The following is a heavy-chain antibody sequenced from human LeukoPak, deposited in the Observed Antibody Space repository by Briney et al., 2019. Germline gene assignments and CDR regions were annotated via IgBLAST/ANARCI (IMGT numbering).Heavy chain of an antibody. Sequence: GGSLRLSCVASGFTFSDHCMSWIRQAPGKGLEWVSYIHGSGNPIYYADSVKGRFTISRDNAKNSLYLQMNSLRAEDRAVYYCARGHYGLDYWGQGTLVTVSS. CDR1: GFTFSDHC. CDR2: IHGSGNPI. V-gene: IGHV3-11*04. D-gene: IGHD3-10*01. CDR3: ARGHYGLDY. J-gene: IGHJ4*02.